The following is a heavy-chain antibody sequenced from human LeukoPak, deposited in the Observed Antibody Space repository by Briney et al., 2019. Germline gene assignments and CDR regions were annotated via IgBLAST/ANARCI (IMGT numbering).Heavy chain of an antibody. CDR1: GGSISSYY. D-gene: IGHD5-18*01. Sequence: PSETLSLTCTVSGGSISSYYWSWIRQPPGKELVWIGYIYYCGSTYYNPYLKSRVPISVVTSKIQFSLKLSSVTAAGTAVYYCARALGYSYGLYYYYGMDVGGQGTTVTVSS. V-gene: IGHV4-59*01. J-gene: IGHJ6*02. CDR3: ARALGYSYGLYYYYGMDV. CDR2: IYYCGST.